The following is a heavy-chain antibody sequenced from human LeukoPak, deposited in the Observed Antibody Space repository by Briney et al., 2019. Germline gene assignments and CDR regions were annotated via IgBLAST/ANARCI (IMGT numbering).Heavy chain of an antibody. V-gene: IGHV3-73*01. CDR1: GFTFSGSA. CDR3: TSRSPGDFNFDS. J-gene: IGHJ4*02. D-gene: IGHD3-3*01. Sequence: GGSLRLSCAASGFTFSGSAMHWVRQASGKGLEWVGRIRSRANSYATAYAASVKGRFTISRDDSKNTAYLQMNSLKTEDTAVYYCTSRSPGDFNFDSWGQGTLVTVSS. CDR2: IRSRANSYAT.